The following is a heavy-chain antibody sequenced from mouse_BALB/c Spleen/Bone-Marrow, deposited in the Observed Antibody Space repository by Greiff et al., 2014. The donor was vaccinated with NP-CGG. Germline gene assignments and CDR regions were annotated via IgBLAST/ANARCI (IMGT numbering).Heavy chain of an antibody. CDR3: ARYRLGTYLDH. CDR1: GFNIKDTY. D-gene: IGHD1-2*01. J-gene: IGHJ2*01. Sequence: EVQLQQSGAELVKPGASVKLSCTASGFNIKDTYMHWVKQRPEQGLEWIGRIDPANGNTKYDPKFQGKATITADTSSNTAYLQLSSLTSEDTAVYYCARYRLGTYLDHWGQGTTLTVSS. CDR2: IDPANGNT. V-gene: IGHV14-3*02.